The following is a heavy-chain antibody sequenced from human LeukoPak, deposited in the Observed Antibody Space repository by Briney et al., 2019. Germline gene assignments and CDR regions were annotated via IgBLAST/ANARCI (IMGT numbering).Heavy chain of an antibody. Sequence: PGGSLRLSCAASGFTFSDYYMSWIRQAPGKGLEWVSYISSSGSTIYYADSVKGRFTISRDNAKNSLYLQMNSLRAEDTAVYYCAKDMSPDYDFWSGEPLYYFDYWGQGTLVTVSS. CDR2: ISSSGSTI. J-gene: IGHJ4*02. D-gene: IGHD3-3*01. CDR3: AKDMSPDYDFWSGEPLYYFDY. V-gene: IGHV3-11*01. CDR1: GFTFSDYY.